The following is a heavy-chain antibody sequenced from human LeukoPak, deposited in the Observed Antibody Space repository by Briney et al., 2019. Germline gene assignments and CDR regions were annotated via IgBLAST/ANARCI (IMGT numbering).Heavy chain of an antibody. J-gene: IGHJ4*02. CDR2: IYYSGST. Sequence: PSETLSLTCTVSGGSMSSYYWSWIRQPPGKGLEWIGYIYYSGSTKYNPSLKSRVTISVDTSKNQFSLKLSSVTAADTAVYYCARGARAGYNLEPFDYWGQGTLVTVST. V-gene: IGHV4-59*08. D-gene: IGHD5-24*01. CDR1: GGSMSSYY. CDR3: ARGARAGYNLEPFDY.